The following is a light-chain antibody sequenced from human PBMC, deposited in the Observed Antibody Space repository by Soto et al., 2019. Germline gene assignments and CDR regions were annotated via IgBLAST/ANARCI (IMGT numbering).Light chain of an antibody. V-gene: IGKV3-11*01. Sequence: EIVLTQSPDTLSLSPGGRATLSCRASQSVGSSLAWYQQKPGQAPRLLIYAASNRPTGIPARFSGSGSGTDFTLTISCLEPEDFSVYFCQQRSRSLTFGGGTRVEIK. CDR2: AAS. CDR3: QQRSRSLT. CDR1: QSVGSS. J-gene: IGKJ4*01.